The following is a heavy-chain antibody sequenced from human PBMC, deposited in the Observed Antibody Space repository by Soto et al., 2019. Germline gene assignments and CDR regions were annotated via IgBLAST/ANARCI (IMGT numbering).Heavy chain of an antibody. D-gene: IGHD3-22*01. Sequence: GEPLKISCKGSGYSFTSYWIGWVRQMPGKGLEWMGIIYPGDSDTRYSPSFQGQVTISADKSISTAYLQWSSLKASDTAMYYCARLRPYYYDSSGPWVFDYWGQGTLVTVSS. J-gene: IGHJ4*02. V-gene: IGHV5-51*01. CDR1: GYSFTSYW. CDR2: IYPGDSDT. CDR3: ARLRPYYYDSSGPWVFDY.